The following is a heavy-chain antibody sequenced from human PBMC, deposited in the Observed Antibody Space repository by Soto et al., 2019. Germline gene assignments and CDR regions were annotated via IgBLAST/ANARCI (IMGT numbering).Heavy chain of an antibody. V-gene: IGHV3-21*01. D-gene: IGHD2-15*01. CDR1: GFTFSSYS. J-gene: IGHJ3*02. CDR2: ISSSSSYI. CDR3: AREPRYCRGGSCSITGDAYDI. Sequence: PGGSLRLSCAASGFTFSSYSMNWVRQAPGKGLEWVSSISSSSSYIYYADSVKGRFTISRDNTLHLQMNNLRVEDTAVYYCAREPRYCRGGSCSITGDAYDIWGQGTMVTVSS.